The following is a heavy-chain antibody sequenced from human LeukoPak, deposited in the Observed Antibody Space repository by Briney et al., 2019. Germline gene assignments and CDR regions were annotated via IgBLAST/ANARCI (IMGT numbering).Heavy chain of an antibody. V-gene: IGHV3-53*01. CDR2: IYSGGST. Sequence: GGSLRLSCAASGFTVSSNYMSWVRQAPGKGLEWVSVIYSGGSTYYADSVKGRFTISRDNSKNTLYLQMNSLRAEDTAVYYCARAENSYDNYYYYGMDVWGQGTTVTVSS. D-gene: IGHD5-18*01. CDR3: ARAENSYDNYYYYGMDV. CDR1: GFTVSSNY. J-gene: IGHJ6*02.